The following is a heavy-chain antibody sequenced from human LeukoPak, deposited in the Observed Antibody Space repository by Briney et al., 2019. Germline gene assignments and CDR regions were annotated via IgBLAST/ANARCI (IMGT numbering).Heavy chain of an antibody. CDR1: GYTFIAYY. D-gene: IGHD3-22*01. CDR2: INPNSGGT. J-gene: IGHJ3*02. Sequence: GASVKVSCEASGYTFIAYYIYWMRQAPGQGLEWVGRINPNSGGTNYAQNFQDRVTLTRDTSITTAYMGLNRLISDDTAVYYCARRGSGYYDSREAFDIWGQGTMVTVSS. CDR3: ARRGSGYYDSREAFDI. V-gene: IGHV1-2*06.